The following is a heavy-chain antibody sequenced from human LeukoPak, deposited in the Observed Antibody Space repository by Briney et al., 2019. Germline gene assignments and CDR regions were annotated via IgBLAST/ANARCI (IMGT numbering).Heavy chain of an antibody. CDR3: ARDWPYYYDSSGYFDY. CDR2: ISSSGSTI. CDR1: GFTFSSSS. V-gene: IGHV3-48*04. J-gene: IGHJ4*02. Sequence: QTGGSLRLSCAASGFTFSSSSMSWIRQAPGKGLEWVSYISSSGSTIYYADSVKGRFTISRDNAKNSLYLQMNSLRAEDTAVYYCARDWPYYYDSSGYFDYWGQGTLVTVSS. D-gene: IGHD3-22*01.